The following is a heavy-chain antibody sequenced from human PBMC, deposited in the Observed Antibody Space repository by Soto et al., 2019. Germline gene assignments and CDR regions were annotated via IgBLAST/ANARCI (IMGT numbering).Heavy chain of an antibody. Sequence: ASVKVSCKASGYTFTSYDIYWVRQATGQGLEWMGWMNPNTGNSGYAQKSQGRVTMTSDTSISTAHMELSSLRSEDTAVYYCARRAETNGWNGFGADKYYFDFWGQGTLVTVSS. CDR3: ARRAETNGWNGFGADKYYFDF. J-gene: IGHJ4*02. D-gene: IGHD1-1*01. CDR1: GYTFTSYD. V-gene: IGHV1-8*01. CDR2: MNPNTGNS.